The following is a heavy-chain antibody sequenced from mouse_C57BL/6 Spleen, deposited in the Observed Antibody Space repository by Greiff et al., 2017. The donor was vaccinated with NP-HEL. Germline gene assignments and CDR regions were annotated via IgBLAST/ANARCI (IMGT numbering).Heavy chain of an antibody. J-gene: IGHJ2*01. Sequence: VQLKESGGGLVKPGGSLKLSCAASGFTFSDYGMHWVRQAPEKGLEWVAYISSGSSTIYYADTVKGRFTISRDNAKNTLFLQMTSLRSEDTAMYYCARAYDGYFYFDYWGQGTTLTVSS. CDR2: ISSGSSTI. D-gene: IGHD2-3*01. CDR1: GFTFSDYG. V-gene: IGHV5-17*01. CDR3: ARAYDGYFYFDY.